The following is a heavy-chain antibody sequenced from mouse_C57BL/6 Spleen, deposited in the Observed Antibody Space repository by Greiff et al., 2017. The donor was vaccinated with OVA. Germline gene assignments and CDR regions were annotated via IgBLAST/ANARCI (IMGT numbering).Heavy chain of an antibody. CDR1: GYTFTDYY. D-gene: IGHD2-3*01. V-gene: IGHV1-26*01. CDR2: INPNNGGT. CDR3: ARYLAYDGYYGFAY. Sequence: EVQLQQSGPELVKPGASVKISCKASGYTFTDYYMNWVKQSHGKSLEWIGDINPNNGGTSYNQKFKGKATLTVDKSSSTAYMELRSLTSEDSAVYYCARYLAYDGYYGFAYWGQGTLVTVSA. J-gene: IGHJ3*01.